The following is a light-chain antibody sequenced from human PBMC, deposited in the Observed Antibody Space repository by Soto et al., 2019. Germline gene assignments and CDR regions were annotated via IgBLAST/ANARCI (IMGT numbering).Light chain of an antibody. J-gene: IGKJ4*01. V-gene: IGKV1-5*03. CDR2: KAS. CDR3: QQYNSYPRT. Sequence: DIQMTQSPSTLSASVGDRVTITCRASQSISSWLAWYQQKPGKAPKLLIYKASSLKSGVPSRFSGSGSGTEVTLTISSLQPDDFATYYCQQYNSYPRTFGGGNKVEIK. CDR1: QSISSW.